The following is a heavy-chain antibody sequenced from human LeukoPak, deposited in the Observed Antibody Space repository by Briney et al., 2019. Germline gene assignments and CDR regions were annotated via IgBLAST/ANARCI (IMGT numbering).Heavy chain of an antibody. CDR3: ARVGGPGSYVEAPLDD. CDR1: GASISKDY. D-gene: IGHD3-10*01. J-gene: IGHJ4*02. CDR2: VIHSDFNKANGDIT. V-gene: IGHV4-59*08. Sequence: SETLSLTRTVSGASISKDYWAWIRQPPGKGLEWIGYVIHSDFNKANGDITNYNPSLKSRVTISVDTSKNRFSLKLSSVTAADTAVYYCARVGGPGSYVEAPLDDWGQGTLVTVSS.